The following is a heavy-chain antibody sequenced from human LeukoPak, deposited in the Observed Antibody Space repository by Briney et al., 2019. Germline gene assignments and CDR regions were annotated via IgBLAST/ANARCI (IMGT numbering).Heavy chain of an antibody. Sequence: GGSLRLSCAASGFSFSVFWMHWVRQVPGKGPVWVSRIKTDGSITDYADSVKGRFTISRDNAKNTLYLQMNSLRAEDTAVYYCARVALWFGELLFDYWGQGTLVTVSS. CDR1: GFSFSVFW. V-gene: IGHV3-74*01. CDR3: ARVALWFGELLFDY. J-gene: IGHJ4*02. CDR2: IKTDGSIT. D-gene: IGHD3-10*01.